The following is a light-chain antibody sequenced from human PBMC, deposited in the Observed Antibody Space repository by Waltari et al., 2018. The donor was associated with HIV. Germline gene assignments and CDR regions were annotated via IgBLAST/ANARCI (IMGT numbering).Light chain of an antibody. CDR3: CSYAGSRIHVI. V-gene: IGLV2-23*02. Sequence: QSALPQPASVSGSPGQSITISCPGTFSDVGSYNLVSSYQQHPGEAPKLMIYEVTKRPSGISSRFSGSKSGNTASLTISGLQAEDEANYYCCSYAGSRIHVIFGGGTKLTVL. CDR1: FSDVGSYNL. CDR2: EVT. J-gene: IGLJ2*01.